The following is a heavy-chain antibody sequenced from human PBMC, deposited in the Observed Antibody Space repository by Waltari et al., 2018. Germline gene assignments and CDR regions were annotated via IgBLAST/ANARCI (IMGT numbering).Heavy chain of an antibody. J-gene: IGHJ1*01. CDR2: IYPGDSDT. D-gene: IGHD3-3*01. CDR1: GYSFTSSW. V-gene: IGHV5-51*01. CDR3: ARHGDYDFWSGYSPFQH. Sequence: EVQLVQSGAEVKKPGESLTISCKGSGYSFTSSWTGSVPPIPAKGLEWMGIIYPGDSDTRYSPSFQGQVTISADKSISTAYLQWSSLKASDTAMYYCARHGDYDFWSGYSPFQHWGQGTLVTVSS.